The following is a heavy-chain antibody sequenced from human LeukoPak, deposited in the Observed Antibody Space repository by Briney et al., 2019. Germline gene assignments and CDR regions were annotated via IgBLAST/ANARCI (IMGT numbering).Heavy chain of an antibody. J-gene: IGHJ3*02. Sequence: PSETLSLTCTVSGVSISSYSWSWIRQPPGKGLEWIAHIYNSGSTNYNPSLKSRVTISVDTSKNQFSLKLSSVTAADTAVYYCARDPFGGSSGGDAFDIWGQGTMVTVSS. CDR2: IYNSGST. CDR1: GVSISSYS. D-gene: IGHD1-26*01. V-gene: IGHV4-4*08. CDR3: ARDPFGGSSGGDAFDI.